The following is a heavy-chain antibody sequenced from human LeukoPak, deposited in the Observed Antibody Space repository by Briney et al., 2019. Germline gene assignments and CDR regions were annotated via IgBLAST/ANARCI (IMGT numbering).Heavy chain of an antibody. Sequence: SETLSLTCTVSGGSISSYYWSWIRQPAGKGLEWIGRIYTSGTTHYNPSLKSRVTMSVDTSKNQFSLKLSSVTAADTAVYYCAREQRWLQSLDYWGQGTLVTVSS. J-gene: IGHJ4*02. CDR3: AREQRWLQSLDY. D-gene: IGHD5-24*01. CDR2: IYTSGTT. CDR1: GGSISSYY. V-gene: IGHV4-4*07.